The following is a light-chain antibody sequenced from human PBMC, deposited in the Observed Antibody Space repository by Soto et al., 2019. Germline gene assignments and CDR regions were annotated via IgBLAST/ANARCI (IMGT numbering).Light chain of an antibody. J-gene: IGLJ3*02. CDR2: ADS. CDR1: SSDVGGYKY. V-gene: IGLV2-14*03. CDR3: QSYDNTLGGLGWV. Sequence: QSALTQPASVSGSPGQSITISCTGTSSDVGGYKYVSWYQQHPDKAPKLIIYADSNRPSGAPDRFSASKSGTSASLAITGLQAEDEADYYCQSYDNTLGGLGWVFGGGTKLTVL.